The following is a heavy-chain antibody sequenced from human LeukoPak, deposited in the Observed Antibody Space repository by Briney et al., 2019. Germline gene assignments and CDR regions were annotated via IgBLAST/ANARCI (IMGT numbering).Heavy chain of an antibody. CDR2: IYYSGST. V-gene: IGHV4-59*01. CDR3: AGGGRITIFGVVPH. Sequence: SETLSLTCTVSGGSISSYYWSWIRQPPGKGLEWIGYIYYSGSTNYNPSLKSRVTISVDTSKNQFSLKLSSVTAADTAVYYCAGGGRITIFGVVPHWGQGTLVTVS. J-gene: IGHJ4*02. CDR1: GGSISSYY. D-gene: IGHD3-3*01.